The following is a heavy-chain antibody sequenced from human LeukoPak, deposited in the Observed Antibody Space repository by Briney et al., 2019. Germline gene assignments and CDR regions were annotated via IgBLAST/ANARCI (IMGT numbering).Heavy chain of an antibody. CDR2: INPNDGDT. Sequence: ASVPVSCKASVYTFTDYYMHWVRPAPGQGFEWMGCINPNDGDTNYAQKFQGRVTMTRDTSISKAHMEVRRLRSDDTAVYYCARANCLYCSSSTCLFDYWGQGTLVTVSS. V-gene: IGHV1-2*02. D-gene: IGHD2-2*01. CDR3: ARANCLYCSSSTCLFDY. J-gene: IGHJ4*02. CDR1: VYTFTDYY.